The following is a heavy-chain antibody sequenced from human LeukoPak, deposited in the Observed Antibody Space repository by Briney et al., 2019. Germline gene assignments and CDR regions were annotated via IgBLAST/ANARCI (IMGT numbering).Heavy chain of an antibody. Sequence: GGSLRLSCAASGFTFSSYWMHWVRQAPGKGLVWVSRINSDGSSTSYADSVKGRFTISRDNAKNSLYLQMNSLRAEDTAVYYCATQQQLGYFDYWGQGTLVTISS. CDR2: INSDGSST. CDR1: GFTFSSYW. V-gene: IGHV3-74*01. D-gene: IGHD6-13*01. J-gene: IGHJ4*02. CDR3: ATQQQLGYFDY.